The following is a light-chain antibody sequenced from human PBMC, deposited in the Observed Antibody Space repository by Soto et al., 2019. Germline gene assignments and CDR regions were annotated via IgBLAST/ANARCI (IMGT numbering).Light chain of an antibody. V-gene: IGLV4-60*03. CDR2: VAGGGTY. Sequence: QPVLTQSSSASASLGSSVKLTCTLSSGHSTYIIAWHQQQPGKAPRYLMKVAGGGTYNKGSGVPDRFSGSSSGADRYFTISNLQSEDEADYYCETWDSNIRVFGGGTQLTVL. CDR3: ETWDSNIRV. J-gene: IGLJ3*02. CDR1: SGHSTYI.